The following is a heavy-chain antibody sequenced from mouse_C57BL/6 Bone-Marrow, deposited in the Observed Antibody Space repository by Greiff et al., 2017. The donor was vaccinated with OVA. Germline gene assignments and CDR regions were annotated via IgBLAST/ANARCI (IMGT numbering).Heavy chain of an antibody. V-gene: IGHV4-1*01. J-gene: IGHJ1*03. CDR3: ERPDYDYEAYWYFDV. Sequence: EVQLVESGGGLVQPGGSLKLSCAASGIDFSRYWMSWVRRAPGKGLEWIGEINPDSSTLNYAPSLKDQFIISRDNAKNTLYLHMSKVRSEDTALYYCERPDYDYEAYWYFDVWGTGTTVTVSS. CDR1: GIDFSRYW. D-gene: IGHD2-4*01. CDR2: INPDSSTL.